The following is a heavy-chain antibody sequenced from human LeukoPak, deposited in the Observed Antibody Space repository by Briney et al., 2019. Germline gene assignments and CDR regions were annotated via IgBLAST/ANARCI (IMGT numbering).Heavy chain of an antibody. D-gene: IGHD3-16*01. V-gene: IGHV4-61*02. CDR1: GGSISSSSYY. CDR3: ARGGDYLWGSQ. Sequence: SETLSLTCTVSGGSISSSSYYWSWIRQPAGKGLEWIGRIYTSGSTNYNPSLKSRVTISVDTSKNQFSLKLSSVTAADTAVYYCARGGDYLWGSQWGQGTLVTVSS. J-gene: IGHJ4*02. CDR2: IYTSGST.